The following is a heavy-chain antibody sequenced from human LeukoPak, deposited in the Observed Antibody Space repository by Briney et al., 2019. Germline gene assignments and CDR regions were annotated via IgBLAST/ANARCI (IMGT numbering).Heavy chain of an antibody. Sequence: DPSETLSLTCTVSGGSISSGGYYWSWIRQHPGKGLEWIGYIYYSGSTYYNPSLKSRVTISVDTSKNQFSLKLSSVTAADTAVYYCARDNSGYYYGVWGQGTLVTVSS. CDR2: IYYSGST. D-gene: IGHD3-22*01. CDR1: GGSISSGGYY. CDR3: ARDNSGYYYGV. V-gene: IGHV4-31*03. J-gene: IGHJ4*02.